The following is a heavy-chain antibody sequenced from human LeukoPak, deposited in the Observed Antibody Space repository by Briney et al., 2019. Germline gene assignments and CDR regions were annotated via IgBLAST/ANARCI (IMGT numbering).Heavy chain of an antibody. J-gene: IGHJ5*01. CDR1: GFTFSSYW. CDR3: VRFVSAATAGRSTGFDS. V-gene: IGHV3-7*03. Sequence: GGSLRLSCAASGFTFSSYWMSWVRQAPGKGLEWVANIKQDGSEKYYVDSVKGRFTISRANAKNSLYLQMNSLRADDTAVYYCVRFVSAATAGRSTGFDSWGQGTLVTVSS. D-gene: IGHD6-13*01. CDR2: IKQDGSEK.